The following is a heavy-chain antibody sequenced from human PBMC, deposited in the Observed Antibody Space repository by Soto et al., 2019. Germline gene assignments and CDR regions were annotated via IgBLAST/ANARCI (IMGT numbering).Heavy chain of an antibody. D-gene: IGHD4-17*01. Sequence: GASLKISCKGSGYSFTSYWIGWVRQMPGKGLEWMGIIYPGDSDTRYSPAFQGQVTTSADKSISTAYLQWSSLKASDTAMYYCARSSSYGFSYNWFDPWGQGTLVTVSS. V-gene: IGHV5-51*01. J-gene: IGHJ5*02. CDR3: ARSSSYGFSYNWFDP. CDR1: GYSFTSYW. CDR2: IYPGDSDT.